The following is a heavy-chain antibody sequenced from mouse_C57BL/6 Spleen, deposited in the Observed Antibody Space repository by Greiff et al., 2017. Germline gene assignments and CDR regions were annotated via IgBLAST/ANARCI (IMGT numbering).Heavy chain of an antibody. CDR2: IHPNSGST. J-gene: IGHJ1*03. CDR3: ARDWDEWYFDV. V-gene: IGHV1-64*01. Sequence: QVQLQQPGAELVKPGASVKLSCKASGYTFTSYWMHWVKQRPGQGLEWIGMIHPNSGSTNYNEKFKSKATQTVDKSSSTAYMQHSSLTSEDSAVYYCARDWDEWYFDVGGTGTTVTVSS. CDR1: GYTFTSYW. D-gene: IGHD4-1*01.